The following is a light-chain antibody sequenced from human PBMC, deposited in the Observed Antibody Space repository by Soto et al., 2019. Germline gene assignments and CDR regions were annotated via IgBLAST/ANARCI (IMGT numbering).Light chain of an antibody. CDR1: QSISNY. CDR3: QQSYNAPRT. J-gene: IGKJ2*01. CDR2: DSS. V-gene: IGKV1-39*01. Sequence: DIQMTQSPSSLSVSVGDRVTITCRASQSISNYLSWYQQKPGKAPNLLIYDSSTLRSGVPSRFSGSGSGTDFTLTISSLQPEDFATYYCQQSYNAPRTFGQGTKLDIE.